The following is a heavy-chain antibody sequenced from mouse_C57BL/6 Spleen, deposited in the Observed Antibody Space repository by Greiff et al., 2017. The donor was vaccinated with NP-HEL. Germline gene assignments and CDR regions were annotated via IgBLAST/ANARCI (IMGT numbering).Heavy chain of an antibody. CDR1: GYAFSSSW. CDR2: IYPGDGDT. CDR3: ARRTVVAPYYFDY. J-gene: IGHJ2*01. D-gene: IGHD1-1*01. V-gene: IGHV1-82*01. Sequence: QVQLQQSGPELVKPGASVKISCKASGYAFSSSWMNWVKQRPGKGLEWIGRIYPGDGDTNYNGKFKGQATLPADKSSSTAYMQLSSLTSEDSAVYFCARRTVVAPYYFDYWGQGTTLTVSS.